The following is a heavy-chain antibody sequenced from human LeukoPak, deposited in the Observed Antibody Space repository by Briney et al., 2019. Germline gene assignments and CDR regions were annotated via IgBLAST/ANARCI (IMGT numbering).Heavy chain of an antibody. Sequence: GGSLRLSCAASGFTFSSYWMSWVRQAPGKGLEWVANIKQDGGEKFYVDSVKGRFTISRDNSKNTLYLQMNSLRAEDTAVYYCAKDLSAAGTYWGQGTLVTVSS. CDR1: GFTFSSYW. V-gene: IGHV3-7*01. CDR2: IKQDGGEK. D-gene: IGHD6-13*01. J-gene: IGHJ4*02. CDR3: AKDLSAAGTY.